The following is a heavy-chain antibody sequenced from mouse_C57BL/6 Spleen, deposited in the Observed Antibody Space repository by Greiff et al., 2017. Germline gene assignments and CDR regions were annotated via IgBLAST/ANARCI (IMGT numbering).Heavy chain of an antibody. J-gene: IGHJ2*01. CDR2: IWSGGST. CDR1: GFSLTSYG. V-gene: IGHV2-2*01. D-gene: IGHD2-1*01. Sequence: VQLQQSGPGLVQPSQSLSITCTVSGFSLTSYGVHWVRQSPGKGLEWLGVIWSGGSTDYNAAFISRLSISKDNSKSQVFFKMNSLQADDTAIYYCARNWDGNYPFDYWGQGTTLTVSS. CDR3: ARNWDGNYPFDY.